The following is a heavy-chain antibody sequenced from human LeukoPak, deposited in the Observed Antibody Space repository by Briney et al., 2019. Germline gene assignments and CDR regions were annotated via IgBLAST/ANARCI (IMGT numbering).Heavy chain of an antibody. J-gene: IGHJ5*02. V-gene: IGHV4-31*11. D-gene: IGHD3-22*01. CDR3: AREQYYYDSSGYYLRWFDP. CDR2: IYYSGST. Sequence: SETLSLTCAVYGGSFRGYYWSWIRQHPGKGLEWIGYIYYSGSTYYNPSLKSRVTISVDTSKNQFSLKMSSVTAADTAVYYCAREQYYYDSSGYYLRWFDPWGQGTLVTVSS. CDR1: GGSFRGYY.